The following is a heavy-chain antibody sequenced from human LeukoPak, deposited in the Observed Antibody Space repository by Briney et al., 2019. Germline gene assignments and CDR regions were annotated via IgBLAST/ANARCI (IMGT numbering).Heavy chain of an antibody. V-gene: IGHV3-9*01. D-gene: IGHD5-12*01. J-gene: IGHJ6*03. Sequence: GSSLRLSCAASGCTFDDYAMHWVRQAPGKGLEWVAGISRNTGSIGYADSVQGRFTISRDNAKNTLYLQMHSLRAEDTALDYCAKDTLGYGYYMDVWGKGTTVTVSS. CDR1: GCTFDDYA. CDR3: AKDTLGYGYYMDV. CDR2: ISRNTGSI.